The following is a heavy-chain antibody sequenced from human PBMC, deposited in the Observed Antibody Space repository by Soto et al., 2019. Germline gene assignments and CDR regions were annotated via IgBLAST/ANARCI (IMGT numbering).Heavy chain of an antibody. J-gene: IGHJ4*02. V-gene: IGHV1-69*01. CDR3: ARDGDSGSYYFYFDY. D-gene: IGHD1-26*01. CDR1: GGTFSSYA. CDR2: IIPIFGTA. Sequence: QVQLVQSGAEVKKPGSSVKVSCKASGGTFSSYAISWVRQAPGQGLEWMGGIIPIFGTANYAQKFQGRVTITVDESTSTAYMELSRLRSEDTAVYYCARDGDSGSYYFYFDYWGQGTLVTVSS.